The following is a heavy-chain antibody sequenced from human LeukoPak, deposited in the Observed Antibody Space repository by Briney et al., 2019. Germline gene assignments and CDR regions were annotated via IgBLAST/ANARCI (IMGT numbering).Heavy chain of an antibody. V-gene: IGHV4-59*01. D-gene: IGHD3-9*01. CDR2: IYYSGST. Sequence: SETLSLTCTVSGGSISSYYWSWIRQPPGKGLEWIGYIYYSGSTNYNPSLKSRVTISVDTSKNQFSLKLSSVTAADTAVYYCARYYDIPSSPGFDPWGQGTLVTVSS. CDR1: GGSISSYY. J-gene: IGHJ5*02. CDR3: ARYYDIPSSPGFDP.